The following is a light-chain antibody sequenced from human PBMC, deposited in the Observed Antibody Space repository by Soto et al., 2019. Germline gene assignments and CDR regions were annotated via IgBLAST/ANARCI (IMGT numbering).Light chain of an antibody. Sequence: DIQMTQSPSTLSASVGDRVTITCRASQTISSWLAWYQQKPGKAPKLLIYQASILQSGVPSRFSGSGSGTEFTLTISSLQPDDFATYYCQQYDSYSPITFGQGTRLEIK. CDR2: QAS. J-gene: IGKJ5*01. CDR1: QTISSW. CDR3: QQYDSYSPIT. V-gene: IGKV1-5*03.